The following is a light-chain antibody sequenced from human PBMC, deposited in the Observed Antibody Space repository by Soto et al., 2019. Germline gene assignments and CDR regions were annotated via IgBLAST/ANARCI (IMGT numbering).Light chain of an antibody. CDR3: QQFHSFPWT. J-gene: IGKJ1*01. Sequence: DIPMTQSPSTLSASVGDRVTITCRASQTIHSFLAWYQQKAGKAPKLLIYDASNLESGVPSRFSGSGSGTEFTLTVSSLQPDDFATFYCQQFHSFPWTFGQGTKVDI. CDR2: DAS. V-gene: IGKV1-5*01. CDR1: QTIHSF.